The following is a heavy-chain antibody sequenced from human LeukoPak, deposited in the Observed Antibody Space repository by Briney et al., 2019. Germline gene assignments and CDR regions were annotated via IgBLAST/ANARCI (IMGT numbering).Heavy chain of an antibody. Sequence: GGSLRLSCAASGFTFSSMNWVRQAPGKELEWVSYISGSSSTIYYADSVKGRFTISRDNAKNSLYLQMNSLRAEDTAVYYCARRMTRSTYSGEDYWGQGTLVTVSS. V-gene: IGHV3-48*01. CDR2: ISGSSSTI. D-gene: IGHD2-2*01. CDR1: GFTFSS. J-gene: IGHJ4*02. CDR3: ARRMTRSTYSGEDY.